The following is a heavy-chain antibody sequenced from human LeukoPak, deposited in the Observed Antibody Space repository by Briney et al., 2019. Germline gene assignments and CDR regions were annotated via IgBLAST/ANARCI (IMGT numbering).Heavy chain of an antibody. CDR3: ARVPLNIAAPNMYWYFDL. Sequence: PSQTLSLTCTVSGGSISSGNYYWSWIRQPAGKGLEWIGRIYTSGSTNYNPSLKSRVTISVDTSKNQFSLKLSSVTAADTAVYYCARVPLNIAAPNMYWYFDLWGRGTLVTVSS. CDR2: IYTSGST. V-gene: IGHV4-61*02. J-gene: IGHJ2*01. D-gene: IGHD6-6*01. CDR1: GGSISSGNYY.